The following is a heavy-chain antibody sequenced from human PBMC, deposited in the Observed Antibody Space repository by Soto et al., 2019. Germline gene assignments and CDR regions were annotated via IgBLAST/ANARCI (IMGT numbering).Heavy chain of an antibody. CDR1: GFSLSSND. CDR3: AKDFASGIWCVPWPATSPTYWMDV. CDR2: ISGSGGST. J-gene: IGHJ6*02. V-gene: IGHV3-23*01. Sequence: PXGWLMGSCVAFGFSLSSNDMSWVREAPGTGLDSVSAISGSGGSTYYADSVKGRFTISRDNSKNTLYLQMNSLRAEDTAVYYHAKDFASGIWCVPWPATSPTYWMDVWLQGPTVTLS. D-gene: IGHD6-13*01.